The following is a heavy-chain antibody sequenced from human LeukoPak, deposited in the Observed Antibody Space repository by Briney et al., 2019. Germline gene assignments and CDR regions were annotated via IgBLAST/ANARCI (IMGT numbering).Heavy chain of an antibody. Sequence: RTGGSLRLSCDGSAFTFSNYCMGWVRQAPGKGRQWVANIKTDGREKYHMDSVKGRFTISRYNAKNSLYLQMNSLRAEDTAVYYCPTYSSLNRREFQYWDKGTLLTVSS. CDR3: PTYSSLNRREFQY. CDR1: AFTFSNYC. CDR2: IKTDGREK. D-gene: IGHD3-22*01. J-gene: IGHJ1*01. V-gene: IGHV3-7*01.